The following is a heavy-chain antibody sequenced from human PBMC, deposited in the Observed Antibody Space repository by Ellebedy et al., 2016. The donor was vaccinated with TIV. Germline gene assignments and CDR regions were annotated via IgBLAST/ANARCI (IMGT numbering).Heavy chain of an antibody. V-gene: IGHV3-72*01. CDR3: ARWDSGACRD. CDR2: TKNRANSYNI. D-gene: IGHD2-8*02. Sequence: GESLKISCAASGFTFSDHYMDWVRLAPGKGLEWIGRTKNRANSYNIEYAASVKGRFTISRDESKNSVYLQMNSLKTEDTALYYCARWDSGACRDWGQGTLVTVSS. J-gene: IGHJ4*02. CDR1: GFTFSDHY.